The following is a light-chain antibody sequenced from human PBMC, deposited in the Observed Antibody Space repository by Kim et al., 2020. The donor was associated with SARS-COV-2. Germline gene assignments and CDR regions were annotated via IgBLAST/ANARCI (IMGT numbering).Light chain of an antibody. CDR1: QSVGNS. CDR2: ETS. V-gene: IGKV3-11*01. Sequence: LSPGERATLSCRARQSVGNSLAWFQQKPGQAPRLLIFETSNRATGIPARFSGSGSGTAFTLTISSLEPEDFAVYYCQQRYNWPLTFGGGTKVDIK. CDR3: QQRYNWPLT. J-gene: IGKJ4*01.